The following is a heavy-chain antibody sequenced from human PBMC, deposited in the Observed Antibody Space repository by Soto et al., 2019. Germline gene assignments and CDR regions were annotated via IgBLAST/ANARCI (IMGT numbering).Heavy chain of an antibody. CDR2: IYYSGST. CDR3: ARHGDFWSGYYSDYYYYMDV. Sequence: PSETLSLTCTVSGGSISSYYWSWIRQPPGKGLEWIGYIYYSGSTNYNPSLKSRVTISVDTSKNQFSLKLSSVTAADTAVYYCARHGDFWSGYYSDYYYYMDVWGKGTTVTVSS. J-gene: IGHJ6*03. D-gene: IGHD3-3*01. V-gene: IGHV4-59*08. CDR1: GGSISSYY.